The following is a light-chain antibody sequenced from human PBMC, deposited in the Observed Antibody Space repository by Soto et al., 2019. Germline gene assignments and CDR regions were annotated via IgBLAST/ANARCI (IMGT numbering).Light chain of an antibody. V-gene: IGLV2-14*01. Sequence: QLVLTQPASVSGSPGQSITISCTGTSSDVGGYNYVSWYQQHPVKAPKLLIYEVSNRPSGVSNRFSGSKSGDTASLTISGLRAEDEADYYCSSYRSNSRVVFGGGTKLTVL. CDR2: EVS. J-gene: IGLJ2*01. CDR3: SSYRSNSRVV. CDR1: SSDVGGYNY.